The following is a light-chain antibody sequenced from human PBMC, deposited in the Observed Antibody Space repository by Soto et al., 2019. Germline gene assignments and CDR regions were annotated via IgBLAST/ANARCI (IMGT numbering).Light chain of an antibody. CDR3: QQRSNWTS. Sequence: EIVLTQSPATLSLSPGERATLSCRASQSVSSYLAWYQQKPGQAPRLLIYDASNRATGIPARFSGSGSGTDVTLTLNALENQDVAVYHYQQRSNWTSVGQGTRLTIQ. V-gene: IGKV3-11*01. CDR1: QSVSSY. J-gene: IGKJ5*01. CDR2: DAS.